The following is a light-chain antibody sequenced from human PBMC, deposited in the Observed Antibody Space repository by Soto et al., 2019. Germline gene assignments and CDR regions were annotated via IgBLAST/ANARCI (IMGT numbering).Light chain of an antibody. J-gene: IGLJ3*02. CDR3: SSYTSSSTRV. V-gene: IGLV2-14*01. Sequence: QSVLTQPASVSGSPGQSITISCTGTSSDVGGYNYVSWYQQHPGKAPKLMIYEVSNRPSGVSNRFSGSKSGNTASLTISGLPAEDEADYYCSSYTSSSTRVFGGGTMLTVL. CDR2: EVS. CDR1: SSDVGGYNY.